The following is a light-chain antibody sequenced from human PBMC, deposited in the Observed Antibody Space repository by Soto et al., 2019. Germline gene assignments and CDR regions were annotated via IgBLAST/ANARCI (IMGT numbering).Light chain of an antibody. CDR1: SSDVGGYNH. CDR2: DVS. Sequence: LTQPASVSGSPGQSITISCTGTSSDVGGYNHVSWYQQHPGKAPKLMIYDVSSRPSGVSNRFSGSKSGNTASLTISGLQAEDEADYYCSSYTSSSTIYVFGTGTKVTVL. J-gene: IGLJ1*01. CDR3: SSYTSSSTIYV. V-gene: IGLV2-14*01.